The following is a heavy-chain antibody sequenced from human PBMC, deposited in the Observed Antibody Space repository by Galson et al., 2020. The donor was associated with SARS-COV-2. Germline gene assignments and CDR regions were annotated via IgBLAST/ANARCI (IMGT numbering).Heavy chain of an antibody. CDR1: GVPLSTGGVA. V-gene: IGHV2-5*01. CDR2: ISWNDDK. D-gene: IGHD3-10*01. J-gene: IGHJ5*02. Sequence: SGPTLVKPTQTLTLTCTVSGVPLSTGGVAVAWIRQPPGKALEWLAFISWNDDKRCSPSLKSRLTITKDTSKNQVVLTMPNMGPVDTATFYCALQARGRPYGAGGYYCSWGQGTLVAVSS. CDR3: ALQARGRPYGAGGYYCS.